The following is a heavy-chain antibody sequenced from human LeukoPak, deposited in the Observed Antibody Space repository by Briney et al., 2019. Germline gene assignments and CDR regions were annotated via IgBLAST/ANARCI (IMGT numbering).Heavy chain of an antibody. J-gene: IGHJ4*02. CDR3: ARDIPYYYDSSGYYVNY. Sequence: WASVKVSCKASGYTFTGYYMHWVRQAPGQGLEWMGRIIPILGIANYAQKFQGRVTITADKSTSTAYMELSSLRSEDTGVYYCARDIPYYYDSSGYYVNYWGQGTLVTVSS. CDR1: GYTFTGYY. D-gene: IGHD3-22*01. V-gene: IGHV1-69*04. CDR2: IIPILGIA.